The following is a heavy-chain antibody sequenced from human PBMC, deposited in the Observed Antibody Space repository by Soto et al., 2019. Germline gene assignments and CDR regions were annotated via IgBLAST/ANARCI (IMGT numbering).Heavy chain of an antibody. D-gene: IGHD6-13*01. CDR2: IDPSDSYT. Sequence: HGESLKISCKGSGYSFTSYWISWVRQMPGKGLEWMGRIDPSDSYTNYSPSFQGHVTISADKSISTAYLQWSSLKASDTAMYYCARRGSSSWLQLGESYGMDVWGQGTMVTVSS. V-gene: IGHV5-10-1*01. CDR1: GYSFTSYW. J-gene: IGHJ6*02. CDR3: ARRGSSSWLQLGESYGMDV.